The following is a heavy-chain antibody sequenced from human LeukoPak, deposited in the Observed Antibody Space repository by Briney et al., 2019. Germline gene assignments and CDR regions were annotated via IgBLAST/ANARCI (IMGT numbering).Heavy chain of an antibody. CDR1: GGSISSGDYY. D-gene: IGHD1-26*01. J-gene: IGHJ4*02. Sequence: SETLPLTCTVSGGSISSGDYYWSWLRQPPGKGLEWIGYIYHSGSTYYNPSLKSRVTISVDTSKNQFSLKLSSVTAADTAVYYWARGREGGSDYDVAPYFDYWGQGTLVTVSS. CDR3: ARGREGGSDYDVAPYFDY. V-gene: IGHV4-30-4*01. CDR2: IYHSGST.